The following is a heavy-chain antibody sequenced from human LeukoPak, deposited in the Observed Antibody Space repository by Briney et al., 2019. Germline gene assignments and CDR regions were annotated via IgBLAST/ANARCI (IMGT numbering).Heavy chain of an antibody. Sequence: GGSLRLSCAASGFTVSSNYMSWVRQAPGKGLEWVSVIYSGGSTCYADSVKGRFTISRDNSKNTLYLQMNSLRAEDTAVYYCARHYYDSSGYQGIVYWGQGTLVTVSS. CDR3: ARHYYDSSGYQGIVY. CDR2: IYSGGST. D-gene: IGHD3-22*01. CDR1: GFTVSSNY. J-gene: IGHJ4*02. V-gene: IGHV3-53*01.